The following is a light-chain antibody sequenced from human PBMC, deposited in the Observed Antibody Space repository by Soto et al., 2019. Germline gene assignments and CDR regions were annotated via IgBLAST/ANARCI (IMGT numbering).Light chain of an antibody. Sequence: ENVLTQSPGTLSLSPGEGATLSCRASQTISSSLLAWYQQKPGQAPRLLIYGASSRATSIPDRFSGSGSGTDFTLTISRLEPEDFAVYYCQQYGSSLITFGQGTRLEIK. CDR1: QTISSSL. V-gene: IGKV3-20*01. CDR2: GAS. CDR3: QQYGSSLIT. J-gene: IGKJ5*01.